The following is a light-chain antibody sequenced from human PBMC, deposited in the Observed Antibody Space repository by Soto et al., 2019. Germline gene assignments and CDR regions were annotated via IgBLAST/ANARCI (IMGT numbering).Light chain of an antibody. V-gene: IGKV4-1*01. CDR1: QSVLYSSSNKNY. J-gene: IGKJ1*01. Sequence: DIVMTQSPDSLAVSLGERATINCRSSQSVLYSSSNKNYLAWYQQKPGQPPKLLIYWASTRESGVPDRFSGSGSGTDFTLTISSLQAEDVAVYYCKQYCSSPWTFGQGTKVEIK. CDR3: KQYCSSPWT. CDR2: WAS.